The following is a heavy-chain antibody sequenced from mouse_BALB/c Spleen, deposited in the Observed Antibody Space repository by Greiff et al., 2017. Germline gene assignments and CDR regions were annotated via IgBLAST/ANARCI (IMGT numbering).Heavy chain of an antibody. CDR2: IYPGNSDT. J-gene: IGHJ3*01. V-gene: IGHV1-5*01. CDR1: GYTFTSYW. CDR3: TRIYDYDWTWFAY. Sequence: EVQLQQSGTVLARPGASVKMSCKASGYTFTSYWMHWVKQRPGQGLEWIGAIYPGNSDTSYNQKFKGKAKLTAVTSTSTAYMELSSLTNEDSAVYYCTRIYDYDWTWFAYWGQGTLVTVSA. D-gene: IGHD2-4*01.